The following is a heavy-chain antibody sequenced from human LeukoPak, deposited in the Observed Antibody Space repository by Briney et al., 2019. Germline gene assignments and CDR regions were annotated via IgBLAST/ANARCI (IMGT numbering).Heavy chain of an antibody. CDR1: GASISSNADF. CDR2: VSYTKCA. CDR3: ARGLVDYELPKGYIDY. J-gene: IGHJ4*02. Sequence: SETLSLTCTVSGASISSNADFWGWVRQPRGKVLEWIGTVSYTKCAYYNTYLKSRVTMSVETSKSRFSLKLTSVPAADTAVYFCARGLVDYELPKGYIDYWGQGTLVTVSS. D-gene: IGHD4-17*01. V-gene: IGHV4-39*07.